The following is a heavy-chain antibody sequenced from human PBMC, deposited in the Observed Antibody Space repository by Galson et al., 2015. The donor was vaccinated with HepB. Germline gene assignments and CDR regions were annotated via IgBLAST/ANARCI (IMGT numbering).Heavy chain of an antibody. CDR3: ATLGPSWELPEGWFDP. V-gene: IGHV1-24*01. Sequence: SVKVSCKVSGYTLTELSIHWVRQAPGKGLEWMGGFDPEDGETIYAQKFQGRVTMTEDTSTDTAYMELSSLRSEDTAVYYCATLGPSWELPEGWFDPWGQGTLVTVSS. D-gene: IGHD1-26*01. CDR2: FDPEDGET. J-gene: IGHJ5*02. CDR1: GYTLTELS.